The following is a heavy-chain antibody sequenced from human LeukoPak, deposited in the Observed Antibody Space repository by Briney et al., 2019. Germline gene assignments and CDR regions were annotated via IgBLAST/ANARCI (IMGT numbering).Heavy chain of an antibody. CDR1: GLTLSDYW. V-gene: IGHV3-74*01. J-gene: IGHJ4*02. D-gene: IGHD1-7*01. Sequence: GGSLRLSCAASGLTLSDYWMNSVRQAPGKGPVWVSHISPDGRNIAYADSVKGRFTISRDSAKNTLYLQMNSLRVGDTAVYYCVSDGGGTTPYDCWGQGTLVTVSS. CDR2: ISPDGRNI. CDR3: VSDGGGTTPYDC.